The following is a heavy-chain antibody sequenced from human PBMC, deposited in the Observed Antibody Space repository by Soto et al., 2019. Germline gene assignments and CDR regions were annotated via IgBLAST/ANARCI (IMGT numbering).Heavy chain of an antibody. J-gene: IGHJ4*02. CDR3: ARHFFWYSGSYSYFDY. D-gene: IGHD1-26*01. CDR1: GGSISSSSYY. CDR2: IYYSGST. Sequence: PSETLSLTCTVSGGSISSSSYYWGWIRQPPGEGLEWIGSIYYSGSTYYNPSLKSRVTISVDTSKNQFSLKLSSVTAADTAVYYCARHFFWYSGSYSYFDYWGQGTLVTVSS. V-gene: IGHV4-39*01.